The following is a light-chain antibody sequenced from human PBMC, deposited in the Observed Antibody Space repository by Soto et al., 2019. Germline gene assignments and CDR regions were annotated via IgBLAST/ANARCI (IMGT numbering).Light chain of an antibody. V-gene: IGLV2-14*03. Sequence: QSVLTQPASVSGSPGQSITISCTGTSSDVGAYNFVSWHQQHPGKAPKLMIYNVYDPPSAISYRFSGSKSGNTASLPISGLQGEDEADYYCSAYTVSRTYVFGTGTKVTVL. CDR1: SSDVGAYNF. CDR3: SAYTVSRTYV. CDR2: NVY. J-gene: IGLJ1*01.